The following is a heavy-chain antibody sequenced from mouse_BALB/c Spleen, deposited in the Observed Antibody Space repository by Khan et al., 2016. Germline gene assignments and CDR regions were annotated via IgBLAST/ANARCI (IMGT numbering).Heavy chain of an antibody. CDR2: INTYTGEP. J-gene: IGHJ4*01. CDR1: GYTFTNYG. CDR3: HAYYRGAMDY. D-gene: IGHD2-14*01. Sequence: QIQLVQSGPELKKPGETVKISCKASGYTFTNYGMNWVKQAPGKGLKWMGWINTYTGEPTYADDFKGRFAFSLETSASTAYLQINNLKNADMATYFCHAYYRGAMDYWGQGTSVTVSS. V-gene: IGHV9-1*02.